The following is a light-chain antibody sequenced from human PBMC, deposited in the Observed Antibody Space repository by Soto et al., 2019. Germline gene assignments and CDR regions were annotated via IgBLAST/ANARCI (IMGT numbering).Light chain of an antibody. V-gene: IGKV3-20*01. CDR1: QSVSSNY. CDR3: QQYDTSPRT. CDR2: GAS. J-gene: IGKJ1*01. Sequence: EVMLTQSPGTLSLSPGERATLSCRASQSVSSNYLAWYQQKSGQAPRLLIYGASNRATGIPDRFSGSGSGTDFNLPIRRLEPEDFAVYCCQQYDTSPRTFGQGTKVEFK.